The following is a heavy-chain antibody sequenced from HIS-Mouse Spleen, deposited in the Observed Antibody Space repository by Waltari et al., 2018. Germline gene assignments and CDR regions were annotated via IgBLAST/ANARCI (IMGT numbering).Heavy chain of an antibody. J-gene: IGHJ4*02. CDR2: SNRNRGNT. V-gene: IGHV1-8*01. CDR3: ARGLTGDLDY. Sequence: QVQLVQSGAEVKKPGASVKVSCKASGYTFTSFDINWVRQATGQGHEWKGWSNRNRGNTGDAQKFQGRVTMTRNTSISTAYLELSSLRSEDTAVYYCARGLTGDLDYWGQGTLVTVSS. D-gene: IGHD7-27*01. CDR1: GYTFTSFD.